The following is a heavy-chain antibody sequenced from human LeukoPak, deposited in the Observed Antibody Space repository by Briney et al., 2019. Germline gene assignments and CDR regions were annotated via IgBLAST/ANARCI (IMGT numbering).Heavy chain of an antibody. D-gene: IGHD3-10*01. Sequence: SETLSLTCAVYGGSFSSYYWSWIRQPPGKGLEWIGSIFSSGSTYYHPSLKSRVAISVDTSNNQFSMRLSSVTAADTAVYYCARRPSSGSGSHYKYYFDYWGQGTLVTVSS. CDR3: ARRPSSGSGSHYKYYFDY. V-gene: IGHV4-39*01. CDR2: IFSSGST. CDR1: GGSFSSYY. J-gene: IGHJ4*02.